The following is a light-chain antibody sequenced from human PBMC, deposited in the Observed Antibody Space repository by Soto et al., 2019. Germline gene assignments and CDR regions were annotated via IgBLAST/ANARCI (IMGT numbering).Light chain of an antibody. CDR1: QSISSW. CDR2: DAS. V-gene: IGKV1-5*01. Sequence: DIQMTQSPSTLSASVGDRVTIACRSSQSISSWLAWCQQKPGKAPNLLIYDASALESGVPSRFSGSGSGTEFTLTIGSLQPDDFATYYCQQYSSYSQTFGQGTKVDI. CDR3: QQYSSYSQT. J-gene: IGKJ1*01.